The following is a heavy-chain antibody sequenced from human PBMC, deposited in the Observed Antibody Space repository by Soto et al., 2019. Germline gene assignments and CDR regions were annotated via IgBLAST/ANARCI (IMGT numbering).Heavy chain of an antibody. D-gene: IGHD3-16*01. V-gene: IGHV1-18*01. CDR2: ISTYNGQT. CDR3: VREVVWGATLGWGVVARDFDI. J-gene: IGHJ3*02. CDR1: GYTFINYG. Sequence: QAQLVQSGAEVRKPGASVKVSCKTSGYTFINYGVSWVRQAPGQGLVWMGWISTYNGQTNVAQNFQGRVTLTSDASARTVYMELMGLSADDTAMYYCVREVVWGATLGWGVVARDFDIWGQGTPVTVSS.